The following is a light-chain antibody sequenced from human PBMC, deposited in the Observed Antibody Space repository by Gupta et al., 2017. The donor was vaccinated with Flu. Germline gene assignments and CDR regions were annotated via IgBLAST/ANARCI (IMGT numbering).Light chain of an antibody. CDR2: GAS. CDR3: QQYNNWLALT. CDR1: QSVSSN. V-gene: IGKV3-15*01. Sequence: EIVMTQSPATLSVSPGERATLSCRASQSVSSNLAWYQQKPGQAPRLLIYGASTRATGIPARSSGSGSGTEFTLTISSLQSEDFAVYYCQQYNNWLALTFGGGTKVEIK. J-gene: IGKJ4*01.